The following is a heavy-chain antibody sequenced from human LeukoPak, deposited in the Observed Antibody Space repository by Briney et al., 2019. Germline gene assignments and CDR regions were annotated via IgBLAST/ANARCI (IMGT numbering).Heavy chain of an antibody. CDR1: GFTFSSYA. CDR2: ISYDGSNK. V-gene: IGHV3-30*04. Sequence: GRSLRLSCAASGFTFSSYAMHWVRQAPGKGLEWVAVISYDGSNKYYADSVKGRFTISRDNSKNTLYLQMNSLRAEDTAVYYCARDSSNYYGSGSYYPLNRATGYYYMDVWGKGTTVTVSS. J-gene: IGHJ6*03. CDR3: ARDSSNYYGSGSYYPLNRATGYYYMDV. D-gene: IGHD3-10*01.